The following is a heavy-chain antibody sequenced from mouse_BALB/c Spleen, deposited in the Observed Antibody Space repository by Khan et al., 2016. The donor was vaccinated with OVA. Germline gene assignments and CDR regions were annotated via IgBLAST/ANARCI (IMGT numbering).Heavy chain of an antibody. CDR2: INPSNGYT. J-gene: IGHJ3*01. V-gene: IGHV1-4*01. CDR3: GRDGAYHRNGGWFAY. Sequence: QVQLKQSGAELARPGASVKMSCKASGYTFTSYTIHWIKKRPGQGLEWIGYINPSNGYTNYNQKFKDKATLTTDKSSTTAYLQLSSLTSDDSAVYNCGRDGAYHRNGGWFAYWGQGTLVTVSA. D-gene: IGHD2-14*01. CDR1: GYTFTSYT.